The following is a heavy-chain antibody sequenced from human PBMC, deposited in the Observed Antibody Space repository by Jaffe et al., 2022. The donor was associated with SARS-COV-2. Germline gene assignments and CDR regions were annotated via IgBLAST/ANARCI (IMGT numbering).Heavy chain of an antibody. CDR2: IKWTGGII. CDR1: GFTFDDYG. D-gene: IGHD2-2*01. Sequence: EVQLVESGGGVVRPGGSLRLSCAASGFTFDDYGMSWVRQAPGKGLEWVSGIKWTGGIIDYGDSVKGRFTISRDNAKNSLYLQMSSLRAEDTALYHCARQFRYQNTGDAFDIWGQGTMVTVSS. V-gene: IGHV3-20*01. CDR3: ARQFRYQNTGDAFDI. J-gene: IGHJ3*02.